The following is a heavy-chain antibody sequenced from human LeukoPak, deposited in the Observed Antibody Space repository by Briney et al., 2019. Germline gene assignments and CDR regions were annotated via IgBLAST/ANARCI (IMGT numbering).Heavy chain of an antibody. CDR3: AKDMRSDWTPYYFDY. V-gene: IGHV3-30*04. CDR1: GFTFSSYA. Sequence: HPGGSLRLSCAASGFTFSSYAMHWVRQAPGKGLEWVAVISYDGSNKYYADSVKGRFTISRDNSKNTLYLQMNSLRAEDTAVYYCAKDMRSDWTPYYFDYWGQGTLVTVSS. J-gene: IGHJ4*02. CDR2: ISYDGSNK. D-gene: IGHD3-9*01.